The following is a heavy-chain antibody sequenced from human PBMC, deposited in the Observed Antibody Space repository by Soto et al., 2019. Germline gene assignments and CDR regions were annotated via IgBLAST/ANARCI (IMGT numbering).Heavy chain of an antibody. J-gene: IGHJ4*02. CDR3: GPDTLDY. CDR2: IWYDGSNK. V-gene: IGHV3-33*01. CDR1: GFMFSSHG. Sequence: GGSLGLSCAASGFMFSSHGMHWIRQAPGKGLEWVAVIWYDGSNKYYADSVKGRFTISRDNSKNTLYLQMNSLRVEDTAVYYCGPDTLDYWGQGTLVTVSS.